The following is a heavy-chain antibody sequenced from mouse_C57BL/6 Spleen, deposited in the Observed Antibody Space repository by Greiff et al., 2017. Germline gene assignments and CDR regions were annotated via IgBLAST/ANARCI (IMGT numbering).Heavy chain of an antibody. D-gene: IGHD1-1*01. Sequence: EVQLQESGPGLVKPSQTVFLTCTVTGISITTGNYRWSWIRQFPGNKLEWIGYIYYSGTITYNPSLTSRTTITRDTPKNQFFLEMNSLTAEDTATYYCAREGDYYGSSYDYYFDYWGQGTTLTVSS. CDR1: GISITTGNYR. V-gene: IGHV3-5*01. CDR3: AREGDYYGSSYDYYFDY. J-gene: IGHJ2*01. CDR2: IYYSGTI.